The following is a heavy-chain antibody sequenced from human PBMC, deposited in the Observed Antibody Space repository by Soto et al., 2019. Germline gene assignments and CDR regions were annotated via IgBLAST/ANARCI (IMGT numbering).Heavy chain of an antibody. CDR2: ISNNGDTA. J-gene: IGHJ4*02. D-gene: IGHD3-16*02. CDR1: GFTFSSYA. Sequence: EVQLLESGGGLVQPGGSLTLSCATSGFTFSSYAMVWVRQAAEKGLEWVASISNNGDTAYYADSVKGRCTISRGNSEKTVYLQMNGLRADDTALYFCAKSRVFIGAIVTLLDSWGQGTQVTVSS. CDR3: AKSRVFIGAIVTLLDS. V-gene: IGHV3-23*01.